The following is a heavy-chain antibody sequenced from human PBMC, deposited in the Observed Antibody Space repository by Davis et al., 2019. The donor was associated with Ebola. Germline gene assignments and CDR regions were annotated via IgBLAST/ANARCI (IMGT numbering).Heavy chain of an antibody. CDR1: GFTFSSYA. CDR3: ASPSGSYSI. V-gene: IGHV3-7*01. D-gene: IGHD1-26*01. CDR2: IKQDGSEK. J-gene: IGHJ4*02. Sequence: GESLKIFCAASGFTFSSYAMSWVRQAPGKGLEWVANIKQDGSEKYYVDSVKGRFTISRDNAKNSLYLQMNSLRAEDTAVYYCASPSGSYSIWGQGTLVTVSS.